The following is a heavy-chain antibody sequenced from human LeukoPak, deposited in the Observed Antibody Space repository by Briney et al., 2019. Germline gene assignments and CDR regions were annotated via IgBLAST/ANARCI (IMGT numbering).Heavy chain of an antibody. J-gene: IGHJ4*02. Sequence: PGGSLRLSCAASGFTFSDSAMHWVRQASGKGLEWVGHIRSKANNYATAYAASVKGRFTISRDDSKNTAYLQMHSLNTEDTALYYCTRLVGDWGQDSWGQGTLVTVSS. CDR1: GFTFSDSA. D-gene: IGHD2-21*02. CDR2: IRSKANNYAT. V-gene: IGHV3-73*01. CDR3: TRLVGDWGQDS.